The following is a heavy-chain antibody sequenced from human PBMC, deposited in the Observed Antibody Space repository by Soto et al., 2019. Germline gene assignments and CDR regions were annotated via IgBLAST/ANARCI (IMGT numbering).Heavy chain of an antibody. CDR1: GFTFDYYW. V-gene: IGHV3-74*01. J-gene: IGHJ4*02. CDR2: LQTDGSHP. D-gene: IGHD2-21*02. CDR3: ARGGDPDY. Sequence: EVQLVESGGGLVQPGGSLRLSRVASGFTFDYYWMHWVRQAPGEGLMWVSRLQTDGSHPDYADSVEGRFTISRANAKTTLYLQMNNLRAKDTAVKYCARGGDPDYWGQGNLVTVSS.